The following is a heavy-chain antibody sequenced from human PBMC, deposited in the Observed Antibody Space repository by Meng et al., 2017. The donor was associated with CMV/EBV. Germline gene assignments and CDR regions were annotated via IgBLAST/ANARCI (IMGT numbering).Heavy chain of an antibody. D-gene: IGHD2-15*01. CDR1: GGSISSSSYY. J-gene: IGHJ6*02. Sequence: SETLSLTCTVSGGSISSSSYYWGWIRQPPGKGLEWIGSIYYSGSTYYNPSLKSRVTISVDTSKNQFSLKLSSVTAADTAVYYCASGALGYCSGGSRYPPYYGMDVWGQGTTVTVSS. V-gene: IGHV4-39*07. CDR2: IYYSGST. CDR3: ASGALGYCSGGSRYPPYYGMDV.